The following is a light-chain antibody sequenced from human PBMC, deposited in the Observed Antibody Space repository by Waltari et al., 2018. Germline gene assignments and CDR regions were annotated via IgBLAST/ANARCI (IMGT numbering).Light chain of an antibody. Sequence: QSVLTQPPSVSAAPGQRVTISCSGGSSHIGNNYVSWYRPFPGTAPKLLICENTERPSGFPGRFSGSKSGTSATLDSTGLQAGDEADYYCGTWDSSLSGAVFGGGTHLTVL. V-gene: IGLV1-51*02. CDR1: SSHIGNNY. CDR3: GTWDSSLSGAV. CDR2: ENT. J-gene: IGLJ7*01.